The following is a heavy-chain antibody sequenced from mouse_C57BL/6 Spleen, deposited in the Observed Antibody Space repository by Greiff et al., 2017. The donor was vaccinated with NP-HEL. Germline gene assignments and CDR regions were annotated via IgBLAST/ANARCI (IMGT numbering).Heavy chain of an antibody. Sequence: EVQLQESGPGLVKPSQSLSLTCSVTGYSITSGYYWNWIRQFPGNKLEWMGYISYDGSNNYNPSLKNRISITRDTSKNQFFLKLNSVTTEDTATYYCARDQGTTVVRWYFDVWGTGTTVTVSS. CDR2: ISYDGSN. J-gene: IGHJ1*03. CDR3: ARDQGTTVVRWYFDV. V-gene: IGHV3-6*01. D-gene: IGHD1-1*01. CDR1: GYSITSGYY.